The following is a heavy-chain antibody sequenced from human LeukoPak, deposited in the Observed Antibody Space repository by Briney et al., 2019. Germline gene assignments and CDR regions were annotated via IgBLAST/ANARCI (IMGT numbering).Heavy chain of an antibody. CDR1: GGSFSGYY. J-gene: IGHJ5*02. V-gene: IGHV4-34*01. Sequence: SETLALTCAVYGGSFSGYYWSWIRQPPGKGLEWIGEINHSGSTNYNPSLKSRVTISVDTSKNQFSLKLSSVTAADTAVYYCAVSLYSSGWYRSNWFDPWGQGTLVTVSS. CDR3: AVSLYSSGWYRSNWFDP. CDR2: INHSGST. D-gene: IGHD6-19*01.